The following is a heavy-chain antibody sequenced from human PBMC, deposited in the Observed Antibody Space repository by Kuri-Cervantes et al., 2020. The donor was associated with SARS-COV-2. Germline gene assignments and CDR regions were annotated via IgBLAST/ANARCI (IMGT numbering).Heavy chain of an antibody. Sequence: GESLKISCTASGFTFGDYTMTWFRQAPGQELDWVGFIRSKTYGGTTEYAAPVKGRFTISRDDSKSIAYLQMNSLKTEDTAVYFCSRVVTVYGVPMGYYFDYWGQGTLVTVSS. CDR2: IRSKTYGGTT. CDR1: GFTFGDYT. V-gene: IGHV3-49*03. J-gene: IGHJ4*02. D-gene: IGHD3-3*01. CDR3: SRVVTVYGVPMGYYFDY.